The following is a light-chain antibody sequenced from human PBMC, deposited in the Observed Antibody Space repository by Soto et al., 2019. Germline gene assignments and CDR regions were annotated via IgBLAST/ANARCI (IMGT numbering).Light chain of an antibody. CDR1: SSDVGGYNY. Sequence: SALAQPASVSGSDGQSITISCTGTSSDVGGYNYVSWYQQHPGKAPKLMIYEVNKRPSGVPDRFSGSKSGNTASLTVSGLQAEDEADYYCSSYAGSSNVFGTGTRSPS. CDR2: EVN. V-gene: IGLV2-8*01. J-gene: IGLJ1*01. CDR3: SSYAGSSNV.